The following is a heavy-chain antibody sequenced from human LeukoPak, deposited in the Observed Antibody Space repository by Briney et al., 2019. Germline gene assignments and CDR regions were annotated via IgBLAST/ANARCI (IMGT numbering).Heavy chain of an antibody. D-gene: IGHD6-13*01. J-gene: IGHJ6*02. CDR2: ISGDGGST. CDR3: AKDILAAAAGNHYYYGMDV. V-gene: IGHV3-43*02. Sequence: GGSLRLSCAASGFTFDDYAMHWVRQAPGKGLEWVSLISGDGGSTYYADSVKGRFTVSRDNSKNSLYLQMNSLRTEDTALYYCAKDILAAAAGNHYYYGMDVWGQGTTVTVSS. CDR1: GFTFDDYA.